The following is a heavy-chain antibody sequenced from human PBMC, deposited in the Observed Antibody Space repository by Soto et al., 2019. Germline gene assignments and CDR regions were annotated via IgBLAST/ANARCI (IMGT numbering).Heavy chain of an antibody. Sequence: QITLKESGPTLVKPTQTLTLTCTFSGFSLSTSGVGVAWIRQPPGKALEWLALIYWDDDKRYRPSLESRLTITKDTAKHQVVLTRTNMDSVDTATYYCAYLPCSGGSCYWFSFSGMDVWGQATTVTVSS. CDR3: AYLPCSGGSCYWFSFSGMDV. CDR1: GFSLSTSGVG. J-gene: IGHJ6*02. V-gene: IGHV2-5*02. CDR2: IYWDDDK. D-gene: IGHD2-15*01.